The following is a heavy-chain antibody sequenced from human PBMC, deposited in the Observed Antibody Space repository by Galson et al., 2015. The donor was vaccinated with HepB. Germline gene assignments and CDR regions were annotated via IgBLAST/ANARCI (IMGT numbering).Heavy chain of an antibody. V-gene: IGHV3-23*01. CDR1: GFTFSSYA. CDR2: ISGSGGST. J-gene: IGHJ6*02. D-gene: IGHD1-26*01. CDR3: AKDWERGRGYYYGMDV. Sequence: SLRLSCAASGFTFSSYAMSWVRQAPGKGLEWVSAISGSGGSTYYADSVKGRFTISRDNSKNTLYLQMNSLRAEDTAVYYCAKDWERGRGYYYGMDVWGQGTTVTVSS.